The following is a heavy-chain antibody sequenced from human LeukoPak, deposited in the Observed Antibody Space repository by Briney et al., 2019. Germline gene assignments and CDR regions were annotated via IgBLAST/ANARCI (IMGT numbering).Heavy chain of an antibody. CDR3: ARDSASCRGCAFDI. J-gene: IGHJ3*02. CDR1: GFTFSIYW. Sequence: GGSLRLSCAASGFTFSIYWMSWVRQAPGKGLEWVANAKGDGSEKYYVDSVKGRFTISKDNAKNSLYLQMNSLTAEDTAVYYCARDSASCRGCAFDIWGQGTMVTVSS. CDR2: AKGDGSEK. V-gene: IGHV3-7*01. D-gene: IGHD2-2*01.